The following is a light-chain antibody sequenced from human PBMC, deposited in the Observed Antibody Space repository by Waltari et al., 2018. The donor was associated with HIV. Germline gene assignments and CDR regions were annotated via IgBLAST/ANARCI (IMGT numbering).Light chain of an antibody. CDR2: EVT. CDR1: SSYVGGYNF. Sequence: QSALTQPPSASGSPGQSVTISCTGTSSYVGGYNFVSWYQQHPGKAPKLMIFEVTKRPSGVPARFSGSKTGNTASLTVSGLQADDEADYYCSSYAGGNNLVFGGGTKLTVL. J-gene: IGLJ2*01. CDR3: SSYAGGNNLV. V-gene: IGLV2-8*01.